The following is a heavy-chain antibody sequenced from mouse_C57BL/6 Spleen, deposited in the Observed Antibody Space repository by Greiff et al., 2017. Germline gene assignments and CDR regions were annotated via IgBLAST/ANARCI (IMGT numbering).Heavy chain of an antibody. CDR3: VRYNVTGFSYFDV. J-gene: IGHJ1*03. CDR2: IYPGDGNT. D-gene: IGHD2-12*01. Sequence: QVQLQQSGPELVKPGASVKISCKASGYAFSSSWMNWVKQRPGKGLEWIGRIYPGDGNTNYNGKFKGKATLTADTSSSTAYMQLSSLTSEDSAFYFCVRYNVTGFSYFDVWGTGTTVTVSS. V-gene: IGHV1-82*01. CDR1: GYAFSSSW.